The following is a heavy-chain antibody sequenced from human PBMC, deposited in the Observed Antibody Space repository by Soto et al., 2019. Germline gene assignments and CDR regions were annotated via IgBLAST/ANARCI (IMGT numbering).Heavy chain of an antibody. Sequence: SCKASGYTFTSYGISWVRQAPGKGLEWVAVISYDGSNKYYADSVKGRFTISRDNSKNTLYLQMNSLRAEDTAVYYCAKDPRLDIVVVPAATDTWGQGTLVTVSS. V-gene: IGHV3-30*18. J-gene: IGHJ5*02. D-gene: IGHD2-2*01. CDR1: GYTFTSYG. CDR3: AKDPRLDIVVVPAATDT. CDR2: ISYDGSNK.